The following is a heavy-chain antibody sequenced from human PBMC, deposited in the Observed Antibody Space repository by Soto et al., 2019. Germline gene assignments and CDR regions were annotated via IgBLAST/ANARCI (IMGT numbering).Heavy chain of an antibody. V-gene: IGHV3-23*01. Sequence: EVQLLESGGGLVQPGESLRLSCAASGFTFSSYAMSWVRQAPGKGLEWVSVISGSDDSTYYADSVKGRVTISRDNSKNTLYLQMNSLRAEDTAVYYCAKRSSSSTSDYWGQGTLVTVSS. CDR2: ISGSDDST. CDR1: GFTFSSYA. CDR3: AKRSSSSTSDY. J-gene: IGHJ4*02. D-gene: IGHD6-6*01.